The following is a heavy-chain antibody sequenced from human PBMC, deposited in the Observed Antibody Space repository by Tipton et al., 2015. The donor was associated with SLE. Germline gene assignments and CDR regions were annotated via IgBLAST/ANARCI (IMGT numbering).Heavy chain of an antibody. Sequence: TLSLTCTVSGGSISSSSYYWGWVRQPPGKGLEWIGSIYSSGSTYYNPSLKSRVTISVDTSKNQFSLKLSSVTAADTAVYYCARGIAVAGTFDYWGQGTLVTVSS. CDR2: IYSSGST. CDR1: GGSISSSSYY. CDR3: ARGIAVAGTFDY. J-gene: IGHJ4*02. D-gene: IGHD6-19*01. V-gene: IGHV4-39*01.